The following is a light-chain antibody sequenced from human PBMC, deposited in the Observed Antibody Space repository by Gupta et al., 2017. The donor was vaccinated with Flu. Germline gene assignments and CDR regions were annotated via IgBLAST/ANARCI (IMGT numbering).Light chain of an antibody. Sequence: PSTLSASLGDRVTITCRASQSVTTSLAWYQQKPGRAPQVLIFRASTLYGGVPSTFSGSGSETDFTLTITSLQPDDFATYYCQQDDSYPWTFGQGTKVEF. CDR1: QSVTTS. CDR2: RAS. CDR3: QQDDSYPWT. V-gene: IGKV1-5*03. J-gene: IGKJ1*01.